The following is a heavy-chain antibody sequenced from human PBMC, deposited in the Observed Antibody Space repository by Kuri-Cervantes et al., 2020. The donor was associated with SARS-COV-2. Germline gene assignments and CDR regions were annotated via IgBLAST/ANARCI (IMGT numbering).Heavy chain of an antibody. CDR1: GDSISSSSYY. J-gene: IGHJ6*03. CDR2: INYSGTT. Sequence: GSLRLSCTVSGDSISSSSYYWGWIRQPPGKGLEWIGEINYSGTTNYNPSLKSRVTISVDTSKNQFSLNLTSVTAADTAVYYCARLRRHNNGWFATGYYMDVWGKGTTVTVSS. D-gene: IGHD6-19*01. CDR3: ARLRRHNNGWFATGYYMDV. V-gene: IGHV4-39*07.